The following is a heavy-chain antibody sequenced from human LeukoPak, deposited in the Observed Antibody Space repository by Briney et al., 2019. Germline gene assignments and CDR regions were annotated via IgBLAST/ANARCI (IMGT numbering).Heavy chain of an antibody. D-gene: IGHD5-18*01. CDR2: SYYSGST. V-gene: IGHV4-39*01. J-gene: IGHJ2*01. Sequence: SETLSLTCTVSGGSISSSSYYWGWIRQPPGKGLEWIGSSYYSGSTYYNPSLKSRVTISVDTSKNQFSLKLSSVTAADTAVYYCARLIMWYSYGYANWYFDLWGRGTLVTVSS. CDR3: ARLIMWYSYGYANWYFDL. CDR1: GGSISSSSYY.